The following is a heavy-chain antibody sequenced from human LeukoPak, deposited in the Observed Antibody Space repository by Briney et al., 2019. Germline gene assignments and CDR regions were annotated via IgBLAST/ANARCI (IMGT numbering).Heavy chain of an antibody. CDR2: IYYSGST. D-gene: IGHD6-6*01. CDR3: ARSGAARPDDFDY. V-gene: IGHV4-59*12. Sequence: SETLSLTCTVTGGSISSYYWSWIRQPPGKGLEWIGYIYYSGSTNHNPSLKSRVTISVDTSKNQFSLKLSSVTAADTAVYYCARSGAARPDDFDYWGQGTLVTVSS. J-gene: IGHJ4*02. CDR1: GGSISSYY.